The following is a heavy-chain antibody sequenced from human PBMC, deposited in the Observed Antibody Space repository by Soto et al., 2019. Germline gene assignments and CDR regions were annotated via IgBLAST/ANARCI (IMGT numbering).Heavy chain of an antibody. D-gene: IGHD6-13*01. CDR2: TYYRAKWNT. V-gene: IGHV6-1*01. J-gene: IGHJ3*02. CDR1: GDSVSTNGVA. Sequence: QVQLQQSGPVLVKPSQTLSLTCAISGDSVSTNGVAWNWIRLSPSRGLEWLGRTYYRAKWNTDYALSVKGRIPINPDTSTNRFSLHLNSVTPEDTAVYYCASGKHSTVDIGGQGTMVAVSS. CDR3: ASGKHSTVDI.